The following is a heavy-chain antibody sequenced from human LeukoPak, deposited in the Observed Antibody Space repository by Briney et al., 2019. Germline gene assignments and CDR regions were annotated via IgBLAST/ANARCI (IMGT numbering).Heavy chain of an antibody. CDR3: ASLGFCSVTTCPW. CDR2: VSDDGINK. V-gene: IGHV3-30*04. D-gene: IGHD2-2*01. Sequence: GGSLRLSCAASGFTFSTYAMHWVRQAPGKGLEWVAVVSDDGINKYYADSVRGRFTVSRDNSKNTLSLHMNTLRAEDTAIYYCASLGFCSVTTCPWGGQGALVTVSS. J-gene: IGHJ4*02. CDR1: GFTFSTYA.